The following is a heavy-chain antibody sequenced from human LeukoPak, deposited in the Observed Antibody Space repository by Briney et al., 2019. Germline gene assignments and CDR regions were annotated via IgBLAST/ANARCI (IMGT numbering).Heavy chain of an antibody. Sequence: GRSLRLSCAASGFTFSSYGMHWVRQAPGKGLEWVAVIWYDGSNKYYADSVKGRFTISRDNSKDTLYLQMNSLRAEDTAVYYCARDGSGSFDYWGQGTLVTVSS. CDR3: ARDGSGSFDY. V-gene: IGHV3-33*01. D-gene: IGHD3-10*01. CDR2: IWYDGSNK. J-gene: IGHJ4*02. CDR1: GFTFSSYG.